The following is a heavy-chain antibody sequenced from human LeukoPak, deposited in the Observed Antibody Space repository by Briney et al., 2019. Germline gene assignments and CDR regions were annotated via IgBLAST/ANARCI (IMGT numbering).Heavy chain of an antibody. Sequence: GGSLRLSCAASGFTFSSYAMSWVRQAPGKGLEWVAVISYDGSNKYYADSAKGRFTISRDNSKNTLYLQMNSLRAEDTAVYYCAREYGSGRRIVYYFDYWGQGTLVTVSS. CDR3: AREYGSGRRIVYYFDY. CDR1: GFTFSSYA. V-gene: IGHV3-30-3*01. D-gene: IGHD3-10*01. J-gene: IGHJ4*02. CDR2: ISYDGSNK.